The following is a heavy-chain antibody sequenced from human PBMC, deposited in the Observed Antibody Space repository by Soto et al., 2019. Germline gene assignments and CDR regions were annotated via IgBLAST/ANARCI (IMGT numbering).Heavy chain of an antibody. CDR2: INYNGVT. J-gene: IGHJ4*02. CDR3: ARDTSIGH. Sequence: QVQLQESGPGLVKPSETLSLTCAVSGGPMRTYYWNWIRQPPGKGLEWIGFINYNGVTNYNPSLKGRVTISIDTSKNHFSLKVTSVTAADTAVYYCARDTSIGHWGQGTLVTVSS. CDR1: GGPMRTYY. V-gene: IGHV4-59*01.